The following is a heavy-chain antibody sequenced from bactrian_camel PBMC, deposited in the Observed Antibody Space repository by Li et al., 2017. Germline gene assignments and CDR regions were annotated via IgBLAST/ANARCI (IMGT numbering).Heavy chain of an antibody. Sequence: VQLVESGGGSVQPGGTLTLSCAASDHTFLPCVGWFRQPPGKEREEVVSMYLTGYIWYLLSVRGRFFISRDAAKNTTYLQLTRLKPEDTAMYHCAALGSSCGSDVWKPALYGQGTQVTVS. CDR1: DHTFLPC. V-gene: IGHV3S55*01. D-gene: IGHD3*01. J-gene: IGHJ4*01. CDR2: MYLTGYI.